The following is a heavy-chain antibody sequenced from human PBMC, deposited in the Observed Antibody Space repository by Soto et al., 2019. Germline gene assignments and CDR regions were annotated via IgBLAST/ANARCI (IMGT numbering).Heavy chain of an antibody. CDR2: IYYSGTT. V-gene: IGHV4-59*12. CDR1: GDSLSTYY. J-gene: IGHJ6*02. CDR3: AREFTMVRGERYYGMDV. D-gene: IGHD3-10*01. Sequence: SETLSLTCTVSGDSLSTYYWTWIRQPPGRRLEWIGYIYYSGTTDYNPSLEGRVTISVDTSKNQFSLNLRSVTAADTAVYYCAREFTMVRGERYYGMDVWGQGTTVTVSS.